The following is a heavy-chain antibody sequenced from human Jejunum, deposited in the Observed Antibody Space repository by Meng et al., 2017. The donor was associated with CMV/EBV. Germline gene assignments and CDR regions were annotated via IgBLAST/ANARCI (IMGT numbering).Heavy chain of an antibody. CDR2: IRGKAHSYAT. D-gene: IGHD4-11*01. J-gene: IGHJ4*02. V-gene: IGHV3-73*01. CDR1: TFSVSA. CDR3: TRADSSNYGSLFDS. Sequence: TFSVSALHCVRQTSGKGLEWVGRIRGKAHSYATAYAASVKGRFTISRDESKNTAYLQMSSLKTEDTAVYYCTRADSSNYGSLFDSWGQGTRVTVSS.